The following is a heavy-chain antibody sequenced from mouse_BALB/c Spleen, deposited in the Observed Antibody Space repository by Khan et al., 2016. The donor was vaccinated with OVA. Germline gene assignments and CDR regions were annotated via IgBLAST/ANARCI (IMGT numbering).Heavy chain of an antibody. J-gene: IGHJ3*01. CDR3: ARLAYYYDSEGFAY. CDR2: ISTGGHYT. D-gene: IGHD1-1*01. V-gene: IGHV5-6*01. Sequence: EVELVESGGDLVEPGGSLKLSCAGSGFTFSTYGMSWVRQTPDKRLEWVATISTGGHYTYYPDRVRGRFTISRDNAKNTLYLQMTSLKSEDTAMFYCARLAYYYDSEGFAYWGQGTLVTVSA. CDR1: GFTFSTYG.